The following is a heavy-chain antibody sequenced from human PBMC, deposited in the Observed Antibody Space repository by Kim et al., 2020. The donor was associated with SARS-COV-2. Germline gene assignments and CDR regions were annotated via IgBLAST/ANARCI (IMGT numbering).Heavy chain of an antibody. CDR3: ARWNLGELSSLDY. Sequence: GGSLRLSCAASGFTFISYSLAWVRQAPGQGLEWVSSISTSGSHIYYADSVKGRFTISRDNAKNSLHLQMNSLRAGDTAVYYCARWNLGELSSLDYWGQGTLLTVSS. CDR2: ISTSGSHI. D-gene: IGHD3-16*02. V-gene: IGHV3-21*01. J-gene: IGHJ4*02. CDR1: GFTFISYS.